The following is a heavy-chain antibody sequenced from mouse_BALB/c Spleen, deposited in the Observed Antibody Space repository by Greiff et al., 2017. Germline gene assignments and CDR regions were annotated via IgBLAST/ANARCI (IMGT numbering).Heavy chain of an antibody. Sequence: EVNVVESGGGLVQPGGSLRLSCATSGFTFSDFYMEWVRQPPGKRLEWIAASRNKANDYTTVYSASVKGRFIVSRDTSQSILYLQMNALRAEDTAIYFCARGSVDYFDYWGQGTTLTVSS. CDR2: SRNKANDYTT. V-gene: IGHV7-1*02. CDR1: GFTFSDFY. CDR3: ARGSVDYFDY. J-gene: IGHJ2*01.